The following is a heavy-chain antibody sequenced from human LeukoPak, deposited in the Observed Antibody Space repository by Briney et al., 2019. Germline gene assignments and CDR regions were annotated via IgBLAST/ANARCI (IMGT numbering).Heavy chain of an antibody. J-gene: IGHJ4*02. CDR2: IYYSGST. Sequence: SETLSLTCTVSGGSISSYYWSWIRQPPGKGLEWIGYIYYSGSTNYNPSLKSRVTISVDTSKNQFSLKLSSVTAADTAVYYCARGPGGGSYYSDYWGQGTLVTVSS. CDR1: GGSISSYY. CDR3: ARGPGGGSYYSDY. D-gene: IGHD1-26*01. V-gene: IGHV4-59*01.